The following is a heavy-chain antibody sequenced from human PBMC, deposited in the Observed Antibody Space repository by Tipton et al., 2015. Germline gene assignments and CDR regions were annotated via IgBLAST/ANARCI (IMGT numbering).Heavy chain of an antibody. J-gene: IGHJ4*02. CDR3: ARENSMWYPYFDY. V-gene: IGHV1-18*01. CDR1: GYTFTSYG. Sequence: QLVQSGPEVKKAGASVKVSCKTAGYTFTSYGVSWLRQAPGQGLEWMGWISPYNANTKYAQKFLGRVTVTTDASTNTAYMELRTLRSDDTAVYYCARENSMWYPYFDYWGQGTLVTVAS. D-gene: IGHD2-15*01. CDR2: ISPYNANT.